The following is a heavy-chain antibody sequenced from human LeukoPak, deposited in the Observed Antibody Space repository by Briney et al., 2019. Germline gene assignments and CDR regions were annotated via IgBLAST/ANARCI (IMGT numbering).Heavy chain of an antibody. D-gene: IGHD3-22*01. V-gene: IGHV3-48*01. Sequence: GGSLRLSCSASGFTFSGYGMNWVRQAPGKGLEWISYISISSTKIYYADSLKGRFTISRDNGKNSLYLQMNSLRAEDTAVYYCVRDRGWLSNPGYFDYWGRGTLVTV. CDR1: GFTFSGYG. J-gene: IGHJ4*02. CDR3: VRDRGWLSNPGYFDY. CDR2: ISISSTKI.